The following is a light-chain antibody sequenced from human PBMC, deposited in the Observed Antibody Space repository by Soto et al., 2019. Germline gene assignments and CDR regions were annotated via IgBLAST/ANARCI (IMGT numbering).Light chain of an antibody. V-gene: IGKV3-20*01. CDR2: GAS. CDR1: QSNNSSY. J-gene: IGKJ1*01. CDR3: QQYGNSPQT. Sequence: EIVLTQSPGTQSLSPGERVTLSCRASQSNNSSYLAWYQHKPGQAPRLLIYGASTRATGIPDRFSGSGSGTDFTLTIARLEPGDFAVYYCQQYGNSPQTFGQGTKVDIK.